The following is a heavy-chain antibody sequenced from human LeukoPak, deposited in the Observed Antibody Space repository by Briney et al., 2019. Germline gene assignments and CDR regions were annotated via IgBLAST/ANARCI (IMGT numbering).Heavy chain of an antibody. CDR3: ARDPLSANYFDY. CDR1: GGSISSSGYY. V-gene: IGHV4-61*08. J-gene: IGHJ4*02. Sequence: SETLSLTCTVSGGSISSSGYYWSWIRQPPGKGLEWIGYIYYSGSTNYNPSLKSRVTISVDTSKNQFSLKLSSVTAADTAVYYCARDPLSANYFDYWGQGTLVTVSS. CDR2: IYYSGST.